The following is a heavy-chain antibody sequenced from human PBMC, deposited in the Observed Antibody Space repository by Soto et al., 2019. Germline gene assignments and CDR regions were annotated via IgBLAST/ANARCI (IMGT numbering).Heavy chain of an antibody. CDR1: GGSITSGN. V-gene: IGHV3-30-3*01. Sequence: PWETLSLTGAVSGGSITSGNWWTWVRQAPGKGLEWVAVISYDGSNKYYADSVKGRFTISRDNSKNTLYLQMNSLRAEDTAVYYCAREGGYCSSTSCSIYYYYGMDVWGQGTTVTVS. D-gene: IGHD2-2*01. CDR2: ISYDGSNK. J-gene: IGHJ6*02. CDR3: AREGGYCSSTSCSIYYYYGMDV.